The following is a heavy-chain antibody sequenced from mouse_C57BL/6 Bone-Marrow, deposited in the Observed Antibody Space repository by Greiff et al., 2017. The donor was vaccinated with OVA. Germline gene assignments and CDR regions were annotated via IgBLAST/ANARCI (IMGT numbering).Heavy chain of an antibody. CDR3: ASDCYGCSYGDFDY. Sequence: QVQLQQSGAELAKPGASVKLSCKASGYNFNSYWMHWVKQRPGQGLEWIGYINPSSGYTKYNQKFKDKATLTADKSSSTAYMQLSSLTYEDSAVYYCASDCYGCSYGDFDYWGQGTTLTVSS. CDR1: GYNFNSYW. V-gene: IGHV1-7*01. D-gene: IGHD1-1*01. CDR2: INPSSGYT. J-gene: IGHJ2*01.